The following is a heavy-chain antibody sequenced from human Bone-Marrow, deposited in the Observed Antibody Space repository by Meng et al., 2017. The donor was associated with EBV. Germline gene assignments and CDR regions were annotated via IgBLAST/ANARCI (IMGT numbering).Heavy chain of an antibody. CDR1: GGSFGGSY. CDR2: INQSVST. D-gene: IGHD2-15*01. Sequence: LRLWGAWFSNTLRTLSITGAVMGGSFGGSYWSCNRQRAGKGLGWVGEINQSVSTNYGPSLKSQVTISVDTSKNQLSLKLGSVTAADTTVYYCARGCSGGSCSPFDYWGQGTLVTVSS. J-gene: IGHJ4*02. V-gene: IGHV4-34*02. CDR3: ARGCSGGSCSPFDY.